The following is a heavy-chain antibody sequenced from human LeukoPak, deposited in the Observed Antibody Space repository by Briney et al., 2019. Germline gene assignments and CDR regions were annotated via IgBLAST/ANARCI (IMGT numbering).Heavy chain of an antibody. Sequence: ASVKVSCKASGYTFTGYYMHWVRQAPGQGLEWMGWINPNSGGTNYAQKFQGRVTMTRDTSISTAYMELSRLRSDDTVVYYCVRDSEYDILTGRVVPSGMDVWGQGTTVTVSS. D-gene: IGHD3-9*01. CDR2: INPNSGGT. CDR1: GYTFTGYY. V-gene: IGHV1-2*02. CDR3: VRDSEYDILTGRVVPSGMDV. J-gene: IGHJ6*02.